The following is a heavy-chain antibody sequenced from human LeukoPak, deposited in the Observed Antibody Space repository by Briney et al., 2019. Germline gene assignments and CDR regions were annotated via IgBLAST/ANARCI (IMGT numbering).Heavy chain of an antibody. Sequence: GGSLRLSCAASGFTFSSYSMNWVRQAPGKGLEWVSFISSSSSYIYYADSVKGRFTISRDNAKNSLYLQMNSLRAEDTAVYYCARGRTAKTPFDYWGQGTLVTVSS. CDR1: GFTFSSYS. V-gene: IGHV3-21*01. J-gene: IGHJ4*02. CDR2: ISSSSSYI. CDR3: ARGRTAKTPFDY. D-gene: IGHD2-21*02.